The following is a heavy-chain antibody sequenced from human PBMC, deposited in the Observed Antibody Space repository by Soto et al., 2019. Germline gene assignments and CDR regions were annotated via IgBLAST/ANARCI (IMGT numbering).Heavy chain of an antibody. CDR3: ARGILGATVPFDY. J-gene: IGHJ4*02. CDR2: IYYTGST. Sequence: QVQLQESGPGLVKPSETLSLNCTVSGGSISGYYWSWIRQPPGKGLEWIGYIYYTGSTNYNPSLKSRVTMSVDTSKNQFSLKVSSVTAADTAVYYCARGILGATVPFDYWGQGTLVTVSS. CDR1: GGSISGYY. D-gene: IGHD1-26*01. V-gene: IGHV4-59*01.